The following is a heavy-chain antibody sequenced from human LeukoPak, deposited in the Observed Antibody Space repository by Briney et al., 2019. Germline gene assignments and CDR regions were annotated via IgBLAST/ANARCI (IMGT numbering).Heavy chain of an antibody. CDR3: ARSRFWSGYDYYYYYMDV. CDR1: GFTFSSYW. CDR2: IKQDGSEK. D-gene: IGHD3-3*01. V-gene: IGHV3-7*01. J-gene: IGHJ6*03. Sequence: GGSLRLSCAASGFTFSSYWVSWVRQAPGKGLEWVANIKQDGSEKYYVDSVKGRFTISRDNAKNSLYLQMNSLRAEDTAVYYCARSRFWSGYDYYYYYMDVWGKGTTVTVSS.